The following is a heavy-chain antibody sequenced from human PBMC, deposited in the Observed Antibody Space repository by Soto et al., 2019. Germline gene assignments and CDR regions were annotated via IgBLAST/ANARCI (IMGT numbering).Heavy chain of an antibody. V-gene: IGHV4-4*02. CDR1: GDSVTRSNW. D-gene: IGHD6-19*01. CDR3: ATSGWNEDFYYYYGMDV. J-gene: IGHJ6*02. CDR2: IYHSGNT. Sequence: PSETLSLTCAVSGDSVTRSNWWSWVRQSPGKGLEWIGEIYHSGNTKYNPSLKSRITMSVDKAKNQFSLKMTSVTAADTAVYYCATSGWNEDFYYYYGMDVWGQGTPVTVSS.